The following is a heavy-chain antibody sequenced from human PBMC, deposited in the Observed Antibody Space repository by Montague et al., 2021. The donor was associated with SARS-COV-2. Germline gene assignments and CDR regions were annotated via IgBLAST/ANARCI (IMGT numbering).Heavy chain of an antibody. D-gene: IGHD3-10*01. CDR1: GFTLSSYS. CDR3: ASDPMDHGSGSSHYYYGMDV. V-gene: IGHV3-21*01. J-gene: IGHJ6*02. CDR2: ISSSSSYI. Sequence: SLRLSCAASGFTLSSYSMNWVRQAPGKGLEWVSSISSSSSYIYYADSVKGRFTISRDNAKNSLYLQMNSLRAEDPAVYYCASDPMDHGSGSSHYYYGMDVWGQGTTVTVSS.